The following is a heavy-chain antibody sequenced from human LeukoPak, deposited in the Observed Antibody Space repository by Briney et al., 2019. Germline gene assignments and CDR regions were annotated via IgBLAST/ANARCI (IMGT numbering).Heavy chain of an antibody. D-gene: IGHD3-10*01. CDR1: GGSFGGYY. J-gene: IGHJ3*02. V-gene: IGHV4-34*01. CDR2: INHSGST. CDR3: ARGYYGSGSYYNYDAFDI. Sequence: SETLSLTCAVYGGSFGGYYWSWIRQPPGKGLEWIGEINHSGSTNYNPSLKSRVTISVDTSKNQFSLKLSSVTAADTAVYYCARGYYGSGSYYNYDAFDIWGQGTMVTVSS.